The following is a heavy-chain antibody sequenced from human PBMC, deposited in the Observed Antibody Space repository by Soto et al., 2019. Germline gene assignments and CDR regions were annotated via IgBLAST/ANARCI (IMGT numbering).Heavy chain of an antibody. Sequence: GGSLRLSCAATGFTFSTYSMNWVRQAPGRGLEWVSSITISSSYIYYAESVKGRFTISRDNSKNTLYLQMNSLRAEDTAVYYCAKDKTTPYYYYYGMDVWGQGTTVTVSS. CDR2: ITISSSYI. CDR1: GFTFSTYS. V-gene: IGHV3-21*04. D-gene: IGHD4-17*01. CDR3: AKDKTTPYYYYYGMDV. J-gene: IGHJ6*02.